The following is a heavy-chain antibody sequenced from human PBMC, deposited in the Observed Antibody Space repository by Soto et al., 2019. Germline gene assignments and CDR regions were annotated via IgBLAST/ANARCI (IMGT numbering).Heavy chain of an antibody. J-gene: IGHJ4*02. V-gene: IGHV3-9*01. CDR3: AKDLTNYDSSGHYFDF. CDR1: GFTFDDYA. D-gene: IGHD3-22*01. Sequence: EVQLVESGGGLVQPGRSLRLSCAASGFTFDDYAMHWVRQAPGKGLEWVSGISWNSGSVGYADSVKGRFTISRDNAKNSLDLQMNSLRAEDTAFYYCAKDLTNYDSSGHYFDFWCQGTLVTVSS. CDR2: ISWNSGSV.